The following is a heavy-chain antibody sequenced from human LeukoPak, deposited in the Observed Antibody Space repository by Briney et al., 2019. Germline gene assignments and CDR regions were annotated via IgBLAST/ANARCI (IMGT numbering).Heavy chain of an antibody. CDR1: GGSISSYY. D-gene: IGHD1-26*01. CDR3: ARTERWMGATHGPDAFDI. J-gene: IGHJ3*02. CDR2: IYYSGST. V-gene: IGHV4-59*01. Sequence: PSETLSLTCTVSGGSISSYYWSWIRQPPGKGLEWIGYIYYSGSTNYNPSLKSRVTISVDTSKNQFSLKLSSVTAADTAVYYCARTERWMGATHGPDAFDIWGQGTMVTVSS.